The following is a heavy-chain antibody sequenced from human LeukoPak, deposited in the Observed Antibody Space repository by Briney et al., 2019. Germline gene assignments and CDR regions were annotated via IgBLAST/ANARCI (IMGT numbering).Heavy chain of an antibody. CDR2: ISGSGGST. D-gene: IGHD3-22*01. CDR1: GFTFSSYS. V-gene: IGHV3-23*01. J-gene: IGHJ5*02. Sequence: GGSLRLSCAASGFTFSSYSMNWVRQAPGKGLEWVSAISGSGGSTYYADSVKGRFTISRDNSKNTLYLQMNSLRAEDTAVYYCAKDSVVTMFDPWGQGTLVTVSS. CDR3: AKDSVVTMFDP.